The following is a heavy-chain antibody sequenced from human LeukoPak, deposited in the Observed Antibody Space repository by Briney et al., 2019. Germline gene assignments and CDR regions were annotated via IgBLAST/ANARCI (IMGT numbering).Heavy chain of an antibody. CDR3: AQDRSRFTSFDY. Sequence: GGSLRLSCAASGFTFSSYAMSWVRQAPGKGLEWVSAISGSGGSTYYADSVKGRFTISRDNSKNTLYLQMNSLRAEDTAVYYCAQDRSRFTSFDYWGQGTLVTVSS. V-gene: IGHV3-23*01. D-gene: IGHD3-10*01. CDR2: ISGSGGST. CDR1: GFTFSSYA. J-gene: IGHJ4*02.